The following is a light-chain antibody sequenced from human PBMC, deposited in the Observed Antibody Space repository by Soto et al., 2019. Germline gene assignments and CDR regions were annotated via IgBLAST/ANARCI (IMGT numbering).Light chain of an antibody. Sequence: EIVMPQSPATLSVSPGEGVTFSCRASEGVRNMLAWYHHKPGQPPRLLVSYASAGATGVPARFSGSGSGTEFTLTINSLQSEDVALYYCQQFYTWPVTFGGGTKVEIK. CDR3: QQFYTWPVT. CDR1: EGVRNM. V-gene: IGKV3-15*01. J-gene: IGKJ4*01. CDR2: YAS.